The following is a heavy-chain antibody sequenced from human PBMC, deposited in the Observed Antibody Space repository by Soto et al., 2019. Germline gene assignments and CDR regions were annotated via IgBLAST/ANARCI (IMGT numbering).Heavy chain of an antibody. CDR1: GFTFSSYW. CDR2: IKQDGSEK. Sequence: GGSLRLSCAASGFTFSSYWMSWVRQAPGKGLEWVANIKQDGSEKYYVDSVKGRFTISRDNAKNSLYLQMNSLRAEDTAVYYCAREQDITGENKDFDYWGQGTLVTVSS. D-gene: IGHD7-27*01. CDR3: AREQDITGENKDFDY. J-gene: IGHJ4*02. V-gene: IGHV3-7*03.